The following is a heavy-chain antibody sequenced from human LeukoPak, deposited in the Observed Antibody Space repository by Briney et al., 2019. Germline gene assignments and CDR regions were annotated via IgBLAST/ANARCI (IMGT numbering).Heavy chain of an antibody. V-gene: IGHV4-38-2*02. Sequence: SETLSLTCSVSGYSISSGSYWGWIRQPPGKGLEWIGSIYHSGNTYYNPSLKSRITMSVDRSKNQFSLQLSSVTAADTAVYYCARPYCGTTSCFFGNYFDYWGQGTLVTVSS. J-gene: IGHJ4*02. CDR3: ARPYCGTTSCFFGNYFDY. CDR2: IYHSGNT. CDR1: GYSISSGSY. D-gene: IGHD2-2*01.